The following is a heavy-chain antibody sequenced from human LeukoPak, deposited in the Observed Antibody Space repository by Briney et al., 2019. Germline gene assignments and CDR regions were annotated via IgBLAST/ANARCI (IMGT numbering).Heavy chain of an antibody. CDR1: GVPFSASW. CDR2: ISSDGSVI. V-gene: IGHV3-74*01. CDR3: ASDRHDTMNI. J-gene: IGHJ6*02. D-gene: IGHD3-22*01. Sequence: PGGSLRLSCAASGVPFSASWMHWVRQAPGKELAWVSHISSDGSVIVYADSVKGRFTISRDNAKNTLYLQMNSLRVDDTAVYYCASDRHDTMNIWGQGTTVTVSS.